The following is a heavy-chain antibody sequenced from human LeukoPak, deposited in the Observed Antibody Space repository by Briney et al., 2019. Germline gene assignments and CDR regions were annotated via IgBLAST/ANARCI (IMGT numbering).Heavy chain of an antibody. V-gene: IGHV3-23*01. D-gene: IGHD6-19*01. J-gene: IGHJ4*02. CDR3: AKGAGQWPVPFDF. Sequence: GGSLRLSCAASGFTLSSYAMSWVRQAPGKGLEWVSTISGNGGYTYYADSVKGRFTISRDNSKNTLYLQMNSLRAEDTAIYYCAKGAGQWPVPFDFWGQGTLVTVSS. CDR2: ISGNGGYT. CDR1: GFTLSSYA.